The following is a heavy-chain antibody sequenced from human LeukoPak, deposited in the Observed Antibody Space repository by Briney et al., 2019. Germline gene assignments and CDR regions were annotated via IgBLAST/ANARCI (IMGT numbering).Heavy chain of an antibody. D-gene: IGHD6-13*01. Sequence: WASVKVSCKASGYTFTGYYMHWVRQAPGQGLEWMGWINPNSGGTNYAQKFQGRVTMTRDTSISTAYMELSRLRSDDTAVYYCARDPSSYSSSWYWFGPWGQGTLVTVSS. V-gene: IGHV1-2*02. CDR3: ARDPSSYSSSWYWFGP. CDR1: GYTFTGYY. CDR2: INPNSGGT. J-gene: IGHJ5*02.